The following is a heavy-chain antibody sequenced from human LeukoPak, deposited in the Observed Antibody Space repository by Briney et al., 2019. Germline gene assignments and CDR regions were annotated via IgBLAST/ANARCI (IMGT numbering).Heavy chain of an antibody. D-gene: IGHD3-22*01. CDR3: ARDQYYYDSSGYYYFAFDI. CDR2: IIPIFATA. CDR1: GCTVSSNA. Sequence: ASVKLSRKASGCTVSSNAISRVRQAPGQGLEWMGRIIPIFATANYAQKFQGRVTITTEESTATAYMELSSLRSEDTAVYYCARDQYYYDSSGYYYFAFDIWGQGTMVTVSS. J-gene: IGHJ3*02. V-gene: IGHV1-69*05.